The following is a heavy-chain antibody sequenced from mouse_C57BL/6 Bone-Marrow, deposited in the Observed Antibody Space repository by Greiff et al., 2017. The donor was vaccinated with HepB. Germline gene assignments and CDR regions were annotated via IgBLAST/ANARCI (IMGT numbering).Heavy chain of an antibody. Sequence: VQGVESGPGLVQPSQSLSITCTVSGFSLTSYGVHWVRQSPGKGLEWLGVIWSGGSTDYNVAFISRLSISKDNSKSQVFFKMKSLQADDTAIYYCARKPRESTYGMDYWGQGTSVTVSS. CDR1: GFSLTSYG. CDR3: ARKPRESTYGMDY. CDR2: IWSGGST. V-gene: IGHV2-2*01. J-gene: IGHJ4*01.